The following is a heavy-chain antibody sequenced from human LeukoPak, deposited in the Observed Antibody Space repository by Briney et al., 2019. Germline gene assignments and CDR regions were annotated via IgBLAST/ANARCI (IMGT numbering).Heavy chain of an antibody. J-gene: IGHJ4*02. D-gene: IGHD3-22*01. CDR3: ASDSSGYYGGKFDY. Sequence: GGSLRLSCAASGFTFSSYSMNWVRQAPGKGLEWVSSISGSSSYIYYADSLKGRFTISRDNSKNTLYLQMNSLRAEDTAVYYCASDSSGYYGGKFDYWGQGTLVTVSS. CDR1: GFTFSSYS. V-gene: IGHV3-21*04. CDR2: ISGSSSYI.